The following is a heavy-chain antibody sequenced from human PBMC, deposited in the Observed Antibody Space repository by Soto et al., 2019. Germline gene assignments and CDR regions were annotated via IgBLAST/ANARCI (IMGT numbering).Heavy chain of an antibody. Sequence: ASETLSLTCTVSGGSISRYYWSWIRQPPGKGLEWIGYIYYSGSTNYNPSLKSRVTISVDTSKNQFSLKLSSVTAADTAVYYCARNLLRYFDWPSRRDYYYYYMDGWGKGTTVTVSS. CDR2: IYYSGST. CDR1: GGSISRYY. J-gene: IGHJ6*03. CDR3: ARNLLRYFDWPSRRDYYYYYMDG. D-gene: IGHD3-9*01. V-gene: IGHV4-59*08.